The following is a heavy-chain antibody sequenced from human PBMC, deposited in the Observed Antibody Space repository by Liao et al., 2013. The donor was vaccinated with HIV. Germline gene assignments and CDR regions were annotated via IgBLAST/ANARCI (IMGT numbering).Heavy chain of an antibody. CDR2: IDYSGST. J-gene: IGHJ3*02. Sequence: QVQLQESGPGLVKPSETLSLTCTVSGGSISSYYWSWIRQPPGKGLEWIGYIDYSGSTNYNPSLMSRVTISVDTSKNQFSLKLSSVTAWRRRVYYCARDYYYDISGYGVGAFDIWSQGTMVTVSS. CDR1: GGSISSYY. D-gene: IGHD3-22*01. V-gene: IGHV4-59*12. CDR3: ARDYYYDISGYGVGAFDI.